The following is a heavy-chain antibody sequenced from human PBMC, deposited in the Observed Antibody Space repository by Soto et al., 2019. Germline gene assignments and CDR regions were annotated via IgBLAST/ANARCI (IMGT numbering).Heavy chain of an antibody. Sequence: GGSLRLSCAASGFTFDDYAMHWVRQASGKGLEWVSGISWNSGSIGYADSVKGRFTISRDNAKNSLYLQMNSLRAEDTALYYCAKGIAAAGTPFDYWGQRTLVTVSS. CDR2: ISWNSGSI. CDR1: GFTFDDYA. CDR3: AKGIAAAGTPFDY. V-gene: IGHV3-9*01. J-gene: IGHJ4*02. D-gene: IGHD6-13*01.